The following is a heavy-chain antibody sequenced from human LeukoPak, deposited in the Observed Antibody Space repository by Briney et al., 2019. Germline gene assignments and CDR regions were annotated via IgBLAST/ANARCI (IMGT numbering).Heavy chain of an antibody. CDR1: GGSFSGYY. V-gene: IGHV4-34*01. J-gene: IGHJ5*02. CDR2: INHSGST. CDR3: ARGRTNGVEAYWFDP. D-gene: IGHD2-8*01. Sequence: PSETLSLTCAVYGGSFSGYYWSWIRQPPGKGLEWIGEINHSGSTNYNPSLKSRVTISVDTSKNQFSLKLSSVAAADTAVYYCARGRTNGVEAYWFDPWGQGTLVTVSS.